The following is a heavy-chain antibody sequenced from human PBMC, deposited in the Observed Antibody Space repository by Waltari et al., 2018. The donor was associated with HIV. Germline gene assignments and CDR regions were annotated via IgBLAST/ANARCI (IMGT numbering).Heavy chain of an antibody. V-gene: IGHV3-30*04. J-gene: IGHJ4*02. CDR3: ARDGHFYDSRPLDY. Sequence: QVQLVESGGGVVQPGRSLRLSLAALGFPFSHSALHWVRQAPGKGLEWVAIISYGGRNKYYADSVKGRFTISRDNSKNTVYLQMNSLRGEDTAVYYCARDGHFYDSRPLDYWGQGTLVTVSS. CDR2: ISYGGRNK. D-gene: IGHD3-22*01. CDR1: GFPFSHSA.